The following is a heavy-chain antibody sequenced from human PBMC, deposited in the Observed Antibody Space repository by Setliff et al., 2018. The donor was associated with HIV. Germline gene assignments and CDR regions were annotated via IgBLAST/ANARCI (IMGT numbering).Heavy chain of an antibody. CDR3: AREDGSSWSYDRFYYYGLDV. CDR2: MYTSGSP. V-gene: IGHV4-61*09. CDR1: GDSINNAGYY. Sequence: PSETLSLTCTVSGDSINNAGYYWSWTRQPAGKGLEWIGHMYTSGSPTYNPSLKSRVTISVDTSKNQLSLKLRSVAAADTAVYYCAREDGSSWSYDRFYYYGLDVWGQGITVTVSS. D-gene: IGHD6-13*01. J-gene: IGHJ6*02.